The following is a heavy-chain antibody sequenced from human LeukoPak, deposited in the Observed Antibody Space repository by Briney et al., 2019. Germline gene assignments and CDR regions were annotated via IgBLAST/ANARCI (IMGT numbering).Heavy chain of an antibody. CDR1: GFTFSSYA. V-gene: IGHV3-23*01. CDR2: ISGSGGST. D-gene: IGHD6-19*01. CDR3: AKGRYSSGVGYYFDY. J-gene: IGHJ4*02. Sequence: GGSLRLSCAASGFTFSSYAMSWVRQAPGKGLEWVSAISGSGGSTYYADSVKGRFTISRDNSKNTLYLQMNSLRAEDTAVYYCAKGRYSSGVGYYFDYWGQGTLVTVSS.